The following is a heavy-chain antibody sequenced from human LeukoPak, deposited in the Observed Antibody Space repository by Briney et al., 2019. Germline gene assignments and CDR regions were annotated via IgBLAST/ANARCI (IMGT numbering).Heavy chain of an antibody. CDR1: GFTFSNSG. V-gene: IGHV3-33*01. CDR3: GRGVYSPRDY. CDR2: IWSDGSKK. Sequence: GGSLRLSCAASGFTFSNSGMHWVRQAPGKGLEWVALIWSDGSKKYYADSVGGRFTISRDNSKNTLYLQMNSLRAEDTAVYYCGRGVYSPRDYWGQGTLVTVSS. J-gene: IGHJ4*02. D-gene: IGHD5-18*01.